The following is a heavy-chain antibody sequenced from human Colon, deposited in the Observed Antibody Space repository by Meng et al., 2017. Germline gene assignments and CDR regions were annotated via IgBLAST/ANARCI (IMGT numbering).Heavy chain of an antibody. V-gene: IGHV3-74*01. D-gene: IGHD2-15*01. CDR3: VRGACSGISCYIFDS. Sequence: GESLKISCAASGFTFSGYWMHWVRQVPGKGLVWVSGINRDGSSTRYADSVKGRFTISRDNAKNTLYLQMNSLRAEDRAVYYCVRGACSGISCYIFDSWGQGTLVTVSS. CDR2: INRDGSST. J-gene: IGHJ4*02. CDR1: GFTFSGYW.